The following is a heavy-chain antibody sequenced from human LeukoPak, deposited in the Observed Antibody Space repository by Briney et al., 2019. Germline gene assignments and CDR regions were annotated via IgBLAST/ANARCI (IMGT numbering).Heavy chain of an antibody. V-gene: IGHV3-30*04. D-gene: IGHD5-12*01. CDR2: ISYDGSNE. CDR1: GFTFSNYA. J-gene: IGHJ4*02. Sequence: GGSLRLSCAASGFTFSNYAMHWVRQAPGKGLEWVAIISYDGSNEHYADSVKGRFTISRDNSKNTLYLQMNSLRAEDTAVYCCATDSGYDHHGLFDYWGQGTLVTVSS. CDR3: ATDSGYDHHGLFDY.